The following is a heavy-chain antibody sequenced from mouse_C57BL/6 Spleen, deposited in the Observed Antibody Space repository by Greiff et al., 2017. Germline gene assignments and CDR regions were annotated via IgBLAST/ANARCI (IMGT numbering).Heavy chain of an antibody. V-gene: IGHV14-4*01. CDR1: GFNIKDDY. CDR2: IDPENGDT. D-gene: IGHD4-1*02. J-gene: IGHJ4*01. Sequence: VQLQQSGAELVRPGASVKLSCTASGFNIKDDYMHWVKQRPDPGLEWIGWIDPENGDTEYASKFQGKATITADTTSNTAYLQLSSLTSEDTAVYYCTQLGFYYYAMDYWGQGTSVTVSS. CDR3: TQLGFYYYAMDY.